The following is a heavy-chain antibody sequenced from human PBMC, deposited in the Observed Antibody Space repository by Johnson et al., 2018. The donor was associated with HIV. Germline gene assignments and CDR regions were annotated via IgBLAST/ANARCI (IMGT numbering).Heavy chain of an antibody. J-gene: IGHJ3*02. CDR1: GFTVSSNY. CDR3: TTDHGSPDAFDI. Sequence: EVRLVESGGGLIQPGGSLRLSCAASGFTVSSNYMSWVRQAPGKGLEWVSVIYSGGSTYYADSVKGRFTISRDDSKNTLYVQMNSLKTEDTAVYYCTTDHGSPDAFDIWGQGTMVTVSS. D-gene: IGHD1-14*01. CDR2: IYSGGST. V-gene: IGHV3-53*01.